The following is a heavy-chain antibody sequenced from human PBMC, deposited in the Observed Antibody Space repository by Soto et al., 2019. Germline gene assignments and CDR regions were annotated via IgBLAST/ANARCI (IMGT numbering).Heavy chain of an antibody. CDR2: VNPSGGHT. D-gene: IGHD2-21*02. CDR1: GDTFTDYY. Sequence: QVQLVQSGAEVKKPGASVKVSCKASGDTFTDYYIHWVRQAPGQGLEWMGTVNPSGGHTTYAQHFVGTMTMTRDTSTSTLYMELPSLTSEDAAVYYCARGGHVVVVTAALDYWGQGTLVTVSS. CDR3: ARGGHVVVVTAALDY. J-gene: IGHJ4*02. V-gene: IGHV1-46*01.